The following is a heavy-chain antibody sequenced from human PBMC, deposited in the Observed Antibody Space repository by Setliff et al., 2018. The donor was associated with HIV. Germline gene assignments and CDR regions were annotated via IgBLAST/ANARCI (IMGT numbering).Heavy chain of an antibody. J-gene: IGHJ4*02. CDR3: ARLTTTYYYDSSAYYHPV. V-gene: IGHV4-59*10. CDR2: IYTNGRT. D-gene: IGHD3-22*01. CDR1: GQSISGYY. Sequence: PSETLSLTCAVYGQSISGYYWSWIRQPAGKGLEWIGHIYTNGRTNYNPPLKSRVTISVDKSKNQFFLNLKSVTAADTAVYFCARLTTTYYYDSSAYYHPVWGQGTLVTVSS.